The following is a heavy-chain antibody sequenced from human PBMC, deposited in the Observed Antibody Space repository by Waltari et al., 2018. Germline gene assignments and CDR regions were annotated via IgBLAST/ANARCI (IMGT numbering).Heavy chain of an antibody. CDR3: ARRLAVAGTRVTASYYGMDV. D-gene: IGHD6-19*01. Sequence: QLQLQESGPGLVKPSETLSLTCTVSGGSISSSSYYWGWIRQPPGKGLEGVGSSYYSGTTYHNPSLKSRVTISVDTSKNQFALKLSSVTAADTAVYYCARRLAVAGTRVTASYYGMDVWGQGTTVTVSS. CDR1: GGSISSSSYY. J-gene: IGHJ6*02. V-gene: IGHV4-39*01. CDR2: SYYSGTT.